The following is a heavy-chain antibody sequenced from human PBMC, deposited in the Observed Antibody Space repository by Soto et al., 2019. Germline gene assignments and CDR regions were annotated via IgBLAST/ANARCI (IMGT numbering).Heavy chain of an antibody. CDR3: AKVVVGATSHSDFDS. J-gene: IGHJ4*02. D-gene: IGHD2-15*01. CDR2: AAYSGGT. V-gene: IGHV4-39*01. CDR1: GGSIANNNYF. Sequence: SETLSLTCTVSGGSIANNNYFWGWVRQPPGKGLEWIGSAAYSGGTYKNPSLKSRVTVSVDTSKNQFSLKLTSVTAADTAVYYCAKVVVGATSHSDFDSWGQGTLVNVS.